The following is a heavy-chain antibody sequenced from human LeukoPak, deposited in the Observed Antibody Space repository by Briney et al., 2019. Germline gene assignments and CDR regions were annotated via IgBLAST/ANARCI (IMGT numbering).Heavy chain of an antibody. CDR2: ISSSGSTI. D-gene: IGHD6-13*01. V-gene: IGHV3-48*03. Sequence: PGGSLRLSCAASGFTFSSYEMNWVRQAPGKGLEWVSYISSSGSTIYYADSVKGRFTISRDNAKNSLYLQMNSLRAEDTAVYYCARSRIAAAGSDFDYWGQGTLVTVSS. CDR1: GFTFSSYE. J-gene: IGHJ4*02. CDR3: ARSRIAAAGSDFDY.